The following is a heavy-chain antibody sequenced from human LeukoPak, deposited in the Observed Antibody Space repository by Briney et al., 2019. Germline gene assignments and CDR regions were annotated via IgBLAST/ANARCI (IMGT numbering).Heavy chain of an antibody. Sequence: SETLSLTCTGSGGSISSYYWSWIRQPAWKALDWIGRIYSSGSPNYNPSLKSRVTMSVDTSKNQFSLKLSSVTVADTAVYYCAREGRYGDYEGYWGQGTLVTVSS. CDR1: GGSISSYY. CDR3: AREGRYGDYEGY. V-gene: IGHV4-4*07. CDR2: IYSSGSP. D-gene: IGHD4-17*01. J-gene: IGHJ4*02.